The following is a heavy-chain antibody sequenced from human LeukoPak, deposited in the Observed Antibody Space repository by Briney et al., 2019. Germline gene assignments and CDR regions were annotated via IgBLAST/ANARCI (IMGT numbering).Heavy chain of an antibody. CDR1: GFIFSSYE. CDR2: TSAGGSST. D-gene: IGHD2-2*01. Sequence: GGSLRLSCAASGFIFSSYETNWVRQAPGKGLEWVSTTSAGGSSTYYADSVKGRFTISRDNSKNTFYLQMNSLRAEDTAAYYCAKGGYCSSSSCYYGWFEPWGQGTLVTVSS. J-gene: IGHJ5*02. CDR3: AKGGYCSSSSCYYGWFEP. V-gene: IGHV3-23*01.